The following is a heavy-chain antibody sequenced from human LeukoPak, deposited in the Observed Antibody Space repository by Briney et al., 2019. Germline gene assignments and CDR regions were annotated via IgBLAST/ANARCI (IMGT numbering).Heavy chain of an antibody. CDR2: IYYSGST. V-gene: IGHV4-39*01. CDR3: GRIFGSVYEYGRDV. J-gene: IGHJ6*02. D-gene: IGHD3-3*01. CDR1: GGSISSSSYY. Sequence: SETLSLTCTVSGGSISSSSYYWGWIRRPPGKGLEWIGSIYYSGSTYYNPSLKSRVTISVDTSKKEFSLKLSSVTAADTAVYYCGRIFGSVYEYGRDVGGQGTRVPVSS.